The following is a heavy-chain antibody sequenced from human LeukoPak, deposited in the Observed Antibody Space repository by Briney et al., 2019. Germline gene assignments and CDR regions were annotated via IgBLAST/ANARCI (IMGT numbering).Heavy chain of an antibody. CDR1: GYTFTGYY. V-gene: IGHV1-2*02. CDR3: ANNYYDSSGYPDY. Sequence: GASVKVSCKASGYTFTGYYMHWVRQAPGQGLEWIGWINPNSGGTNYAQKFQGRVTMTRDTSISTAHMELSRLRSDDTAVYYCANNYYDSSGYPDYWGQGTLVTVSS. D-gene: IGHD3-22*01. CDR2: INPNSGGT. J-gene: IGHJ4*02.